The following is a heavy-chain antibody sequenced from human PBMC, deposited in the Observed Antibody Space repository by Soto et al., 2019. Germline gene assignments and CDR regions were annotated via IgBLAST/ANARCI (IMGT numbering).Heavy chain of an antibody. Sequence: EVQLVDSGGGLVQPGESLRLSRAGSGFTFSAYAMSWVRQAPGKGLEWVSSISASAITTYNTDSVRGRFTISRDNSRNTVYLQMNSLRAEDTAVYFCAKPPGFNNVVPAYFDYWGGGTRVTVSS. J-gene: IGHJ4*02. D-gene: IGHD2-15*01. CDR3: AKPPGFNNVVPAYFDY. V-gene: IGHV3-23*04. CDR2: ISASAITT. CDR1: GFTFSAYA.